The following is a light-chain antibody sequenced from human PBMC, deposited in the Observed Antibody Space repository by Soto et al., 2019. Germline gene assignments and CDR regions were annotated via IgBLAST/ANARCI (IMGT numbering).Light chain of an antibody. Sequence: EIVLTQSPGTLSLPPGERATLSCRASQSVSSSYLAWYQQKPGQAPRLLIYGASSRATGITDRFSGSGSGTDFTLTISRLEPEDVAVYYCQQYGRSPPLTFGGGTKVEIK. CDR3: QQYGRSPPLT. CDR2: GAS. V-gene: IGKV3-20*01. CDR1: QSVSSSY. J-gene: IGKJ4*01.